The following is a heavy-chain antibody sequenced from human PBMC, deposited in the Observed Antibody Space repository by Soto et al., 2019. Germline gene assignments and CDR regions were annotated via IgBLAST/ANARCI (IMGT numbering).Heavy chain of an antibody. J-gene: IGHJ4*02. CDR1: GFTFSSYW. V-gene: IGHV3-74*01. CDR2: ITSDGSTT. D-gene: IGHD3-3*01. Sequence: GGSLRLSCAASGFTFSSYWMHWVRQAPGKGLVWVSRITSDGSTTNYADSVKGRFTISRDNAKNTVFLQMNSLRAEDTAVYYCATLNSFGSDFWGQGTLVTVSS. CDR3: ATLNSFGSDF.